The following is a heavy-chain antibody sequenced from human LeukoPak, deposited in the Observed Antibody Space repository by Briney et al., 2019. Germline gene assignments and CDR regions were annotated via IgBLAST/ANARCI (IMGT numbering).Heavy chain of an antibody. Sequence: SETLSLTCTVSGGSVSSGHYSWSWIRQHPGTGLEWIGYIHSSGTTYYNPSLKSRLTMSVDTSKNQFSLKLSSETAADTAVYYCARAAQNWNNAPYIHFWGQETLVTVSS. V-gene: IGHV4-31*03. CDR3: ARAAQNWNNAPYIHF. J-gene: IGHJ4*02. CDR2: IHSSGTT. CDR1: GGSVSSGHYS. D-gene: IGHD1/OR15-1a*01.